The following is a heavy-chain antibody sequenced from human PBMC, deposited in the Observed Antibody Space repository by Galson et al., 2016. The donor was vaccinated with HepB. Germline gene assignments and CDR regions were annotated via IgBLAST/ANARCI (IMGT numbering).Heavy chain of an antibody. D-gene: IGHD4-23*01. Sequence: SETLSLTCTVSGGSISPYFWSWIRRPPGKGLEWIAYIYFSGTTNYNPSLKSRVTISLDPSKGQFSLKVTSVTAADSAVYYCARSYGGYAFDIWGQGTMVTVSS. V-gene: IGHV4-59*01. J-gene: IGHJ3*02. CDR1: GGSISPYF. CDR2: IYFSGTT. CDR3: ARSYGGYAFDI.